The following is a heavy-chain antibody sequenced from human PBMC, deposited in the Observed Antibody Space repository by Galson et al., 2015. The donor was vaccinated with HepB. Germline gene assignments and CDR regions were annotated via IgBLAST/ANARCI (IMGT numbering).Heavy chain of an antibody. CDR1: GYTFTSYA. D-gene: IGHD6-13*01. CDR2: INAGNGNT. Sequence: SVKVSCKASGYTFTSYAMHWVRQAPGQRLEWMGWINAGNGNTKYSQKFQGRVTITRDTSASTAYMELSSLRSEDTAVYYCATERRSSWYFRSFYFDYWGQGTLVTVSS. CDR3: ATERRSSWYFRSFYFDY. V-gene: IGHV1-3*01. J-gene: IGHJ4*02.